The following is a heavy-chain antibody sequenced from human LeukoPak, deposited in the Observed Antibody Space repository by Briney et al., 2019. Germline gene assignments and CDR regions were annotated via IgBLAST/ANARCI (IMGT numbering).Heavy chain of an antibody. J-gene: IGHJ4*02. V-gene: IGHV4-34*01. CDR2: INHSGST. D-gene: IGHD3-22*01. CDR1: GGSFSGYY. CDR3: ARGRGYYDSSWDY. Sequence: PSETLSIACAVYGGSFSGYYSSWIRQPPGKGLEWIGEINHSGSTNYNPSLKSRVTISVDTSKNQFSLKLSSVTAADTAVYYCARGRGYYDSSWDYWGQGTLVTVSS.